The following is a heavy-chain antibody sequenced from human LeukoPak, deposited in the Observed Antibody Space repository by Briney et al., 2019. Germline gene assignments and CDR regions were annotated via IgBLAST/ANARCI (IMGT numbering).Heavy chain of an antibody. CDR1: GYTFTNYG. CDR2: ISTYNGNT. J-gene: IGHJ4*02. D-gene: IGHD2-15*01. CDR3: ARGDLLAVVPYW. Sequence: ASVKVSCKASGYTFTNYGISWVRQAPGQGLEWMGWISTYNGNTNYAQSLQGRVTMTTDTSTGTAYMELRGLRSEDTAVYYCARGDLLAVVPYWWGQGTLVTVSS. V-gene: IGHV1-18*01.